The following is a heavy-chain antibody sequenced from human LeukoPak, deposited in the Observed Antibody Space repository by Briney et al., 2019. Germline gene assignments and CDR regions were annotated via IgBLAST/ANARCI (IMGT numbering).Heavy chain of an antibody. CDR1: GYILSDYY. V-gene: IGHV1-2*02. J-gene: IGHJ6*02. CDR2: IDPNSGGT. Sequence: ASVKVSCKASGYILSDYYVHWIRQAPGQGLEWMGWIDPNSGGTHHAPNFQGRATMTRDSATSTVYLDLRRLTSDDTAIYYCARSRRPFYYYGMHVRGLGTSVTVSS. CDR3: ARSRRPFYYYGMHV.